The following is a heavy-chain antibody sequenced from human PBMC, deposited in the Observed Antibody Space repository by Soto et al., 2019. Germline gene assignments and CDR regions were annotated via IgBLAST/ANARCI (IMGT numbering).Heavy chain of an antibody. J-gene: IGHJ4*02. CDR1: GYSFTTYW. V-gene: IGHV5-51*01. CDR3: ARRGYGGNEGYFDH. Sequence: GESLKISCKGSGYSFTTYWIGWVRQMPGKGLEWMGIIFPGDSDIRYSPSFQGQVTMSADKSISTAYLQWSSLKASDTAMYYYARRGYGGNEGYFDHWGQGTLVTVSS. D-gene: IGHD2-15*01. CDR2: IFPGDSDI.